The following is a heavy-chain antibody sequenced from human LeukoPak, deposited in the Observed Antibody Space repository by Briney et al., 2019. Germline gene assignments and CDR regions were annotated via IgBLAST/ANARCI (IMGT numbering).Heavy chain of an antibody. Sequence: SETLSLTCAVSGGSISSYYWSWIRQPPGKGLEWIGYIYYSGSTNYNPSLKSRVTISVDTSKNQFSLKLSSVTAADTAVYYCARDLEGKDAFDIWGQGTMVTVSS. CDR1: GGSISSYY. CDR2: IYYSGST. J-gene: IGHJ3*02. CDR3: ARDLEGKDAFDI. D-gene: IGHD1-1*01. V-gene: IGHV4-59*01.